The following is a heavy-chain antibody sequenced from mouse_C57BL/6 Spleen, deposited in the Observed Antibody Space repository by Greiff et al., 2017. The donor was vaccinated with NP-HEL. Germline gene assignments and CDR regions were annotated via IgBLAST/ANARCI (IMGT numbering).Heavy chain of an antibody. CDR3: ARFHYSNLAWFAY. D-gene: IGHD2-5*01. CDR1: GYSITSDY. Sequence: DVKLQESGPGLAKPSQTLSLTCSVTGYSITSDYWNWIRKFPGNKLEYMGYISYSGSTYYNPSLKSRISITRDTSKNQYYLQLNSVTTEDTATYYCARFHYSNLAWFAYWGQGTLVTVSA. V-gene: IGHV3-8*01. J-gene: IGHJ3*01. CDR2: ISYSGST.